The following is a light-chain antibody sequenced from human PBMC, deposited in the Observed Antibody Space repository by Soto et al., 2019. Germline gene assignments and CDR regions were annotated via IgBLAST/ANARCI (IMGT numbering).Light chain of an antibody. Sequence: IQMTRSPSSLSASVCDIVTITCRASQSISSYLNWYQQKPGKAPKLLIYAASSLQSGVPSRFSGSGSGTEFTLTISSLQPDDFATYYCQQYNSYSWTFGQGTKVDI. V-gene: IGKV1-16*01. CDR2: AAS. J-gene: IGKJ1*01. CDR1: QSISSY. CDR3: QQYNSYSWT.